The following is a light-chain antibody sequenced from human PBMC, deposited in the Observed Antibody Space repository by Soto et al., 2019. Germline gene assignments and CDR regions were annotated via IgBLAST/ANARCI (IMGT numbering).Light chain of an antibody. V-gene: IGKV3-20*01. CDR3: QFYGSSVT. J-gene: IGKJ4*01. Sequence: MMMTQSPATLSVSPGQRATLSSRASQSISNDHLAWYQQKPGQAPRLLIYGTSNRATGGIADRFSGSGSGTDFTLTISRLEPEDFAVYYCQFYGSSVTFAGGTKVDIK. CDR2: GTS. CDR1: QSISNDH.